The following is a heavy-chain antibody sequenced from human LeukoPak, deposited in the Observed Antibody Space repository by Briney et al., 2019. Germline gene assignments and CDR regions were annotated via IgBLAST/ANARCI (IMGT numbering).Heavy chain of an antibody. J-gene: IGHJ3*02. CDR2: IYTSGST. CDR3: ARTDLKLERRDNDAFDT. Sequence: SETLSLTCTVSGGSISSYYWSWIRQPAGKGLEWIGRIYTSGSTNYNPSLKSRVTMSVDTSKSQFSLKLSSVTAADTAVYYCARTDLKLERRDNDAFDTWGQGTMVTVSS. V-gene: IGHV4-4*07. CDR1: GGSISSYY. D-gene: IGHD1-1*01.